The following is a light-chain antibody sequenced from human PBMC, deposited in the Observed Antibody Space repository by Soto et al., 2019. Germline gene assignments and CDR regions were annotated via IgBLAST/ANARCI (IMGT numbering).Light chain of an antibody. CDR2: DVT. Sequence: QSALTQPPAVSGSPGQSVTISCTGTSSDVGDYDRDSWYQQPPGTAPRLLIYDVTNRPSGVPDRFSGSKSGNTASLTISGLQAEDETDYYCSSYTSTNTILFGGGTKLTVL. CDR1: SSDVGDYDR. J-gene: IGLJ2*01. CDR3: SSYTSTNTIL. V-gene: IGLV2-18*02.